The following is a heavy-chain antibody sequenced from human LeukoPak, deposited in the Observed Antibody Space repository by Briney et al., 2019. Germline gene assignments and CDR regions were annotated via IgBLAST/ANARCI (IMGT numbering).Heavy chain of an antibody. D-gene: IGHD6-13*01. CDR1: GFTVGSNY. CDR3: VRVRSSSWYFDL. CDR2: LFGSGRT. V-gene: IGHV3-66*02. Sequence: GGSLRLSCAASGFTVGSNYMNWVRQAPGKGLEWVSILFGSGRTYYADSVKGRFTISRDNSKNTLFLQMNNMRTEDTAIYYCVRVRSSSWYFDLWGQGTLVTVSS. J-gene: IGHJ4*02.